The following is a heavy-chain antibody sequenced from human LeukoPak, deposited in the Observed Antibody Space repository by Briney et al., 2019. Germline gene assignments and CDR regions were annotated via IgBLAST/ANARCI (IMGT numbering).Heavy chain of an antibody. CDR3: ARGDEYYFDY. V-gene: IGHV3-7*01. J-gene: IGHJ4*02. Sequence: GGSLRLSCAASGFTFSNYWMSWVRQAPGKGLEWVANINQDGSEIYSVDSVKGRFTISRDNAKNSLYLQINSLRAEDTAVYYCARGDEYYFDYWGQGTLVTVSS. CDR1: GFTFSNYW. CDR2: INQDGSEI.